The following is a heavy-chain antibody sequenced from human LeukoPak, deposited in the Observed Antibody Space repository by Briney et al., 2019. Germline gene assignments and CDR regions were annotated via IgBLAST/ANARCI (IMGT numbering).Heavy chain of an antibody. CDR2: IYDSGST. Sequence: PSENLSLNCAVSGYSISSGYYWGWIRRPPGKGMEWIGSIYDSGSTYYNPSLKRRVTISVHTSKNQFSLKLSSVTAADTAVYYCARARELGIADEYNWFDPWGQGTLVTVSS. CDR1: GYSISSGYY. J-gene: IGHJ5*02. CDR3: ARARELGIADEYNWFDP. D-gene: IGHD6-13*01. V-gene: IGHV4-38-2*01.